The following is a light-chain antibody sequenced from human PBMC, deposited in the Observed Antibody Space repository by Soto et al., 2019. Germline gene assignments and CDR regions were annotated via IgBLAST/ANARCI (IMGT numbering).Light chain of an antibody. CDR2: AAS. J-gene: IGKJ1*01. CDR1: QSISNH. CDR3: QQSYSSPPT. V-gene: IGKV1-39*01. Sequence: DIQMTQSPSSLSASVEDRVIITCRASQSISNHLNWYQQKPGKAPKLLICAASSLQSGVPSRFSGSRSGPDFTLTISSLQPEDFATCYCQQSYSSPPTFGQGTKVDIK.